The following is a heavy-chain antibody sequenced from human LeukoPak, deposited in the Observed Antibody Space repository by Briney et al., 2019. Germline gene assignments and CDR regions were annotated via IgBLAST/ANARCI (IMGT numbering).Heavy chain of an antibody. D-gene: IGHD6-19*01. CDR1: GFTFSDYY. Sequence: GGSLRLSCAASGFTFSDYYMSWIRQAPGKGLEWVSYISSSGSTIYYADSVKGRFTISRDNAKNSLYLQMNSLRAEDTAVYYCARRPQWLVQTPSGYYFDYWGQGTLVTVSS. V-gene: IGHV3-11*04. CDR3: ARRPQWLVQTPSGYYFDY. J-gene: IGHJ4*02. CDR2: ISSSGSTI.